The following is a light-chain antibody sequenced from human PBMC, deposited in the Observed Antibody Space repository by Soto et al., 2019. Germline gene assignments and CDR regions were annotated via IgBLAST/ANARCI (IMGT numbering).Light chain of an antibody. CDR2: EVS. V-gene: IGLV2-18*02. CDR1: SSDVGSYNR. J-gene: IGLJ1*01. CDR3: SSYTSSSTHYV. Sequence: QSALTQPPSVSGSPGQSVTISCTGTSSDVGSYNRVSWYQQPPVTAPKLMIYEVSNRPSGVPDRFSGSKSGNTASLTIFGLQAEDEADYYCSSYTSSSTHYVFGTGTKVTVL.